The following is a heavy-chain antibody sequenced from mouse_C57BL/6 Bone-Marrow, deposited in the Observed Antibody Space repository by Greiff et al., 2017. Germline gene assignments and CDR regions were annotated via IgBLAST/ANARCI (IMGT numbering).Heavy chain of an antibody. CDR1: GFTFSDYG. V-gene: IGHV5-17*01. CDR2: ISRGRSTI. D-gene: IGHD1-1*01. CDR3: ARGGSSYDSFAY. Sequence: QLVESGGGLVKPGGSPNLSCAAPGFTFSDYGMHWVRQAPEKGLEWVAYISRGRSTIYYSGTVKGRLPISRDNAKNTLFLQITSLRSEDKAVYYCARGGSSYDSFAYWGQGTLVTVSA. J-gene: IGHJ3*01.